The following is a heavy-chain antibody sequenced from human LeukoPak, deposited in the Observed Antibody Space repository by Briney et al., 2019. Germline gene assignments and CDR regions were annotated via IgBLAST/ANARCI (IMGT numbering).Heavy chain of an antibody. D-gene: IGHD1-26*01. J-gene: IGHJ4*02. Sequence: GGSLRLSCAASGFTFRNYYMTWLRQARGKGLEWVSYISASGDTIYYGDSVRGRFTISRDNAKNSLYLDMNTLKAEDTAVYYCARDPSWEILSYFDYWGQGTLVTVSS. V-gene: IGHV3-11*04. CDR2: ISASGDTI. CDR1: GFTFRNYY. CDR3: ARDPSWEILSYFDY.